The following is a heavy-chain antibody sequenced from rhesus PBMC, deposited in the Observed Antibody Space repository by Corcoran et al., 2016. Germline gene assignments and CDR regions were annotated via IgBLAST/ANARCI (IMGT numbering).Heavy chain of an antibody. Sequence: EVQLVQSGAEVKKPGASVKISCKASGYTFTDYYLHWVRQAPGKGLEWMGRVDPEDGEAIHAKKFQDRVTITADTSKDTSYMELSSLRSEDTAVYYCATAVNEYSNRPYGLDSWGQGVVVTVSS. CDR1: GYTFTDYY. CDR2: VDPEDGEA. D-gene: IGHD4-23*01. J-gene: IGHJ6*01. V-gene: IGHV1-111*02. CDR3: ATAVNEYSNRPYGLDS.